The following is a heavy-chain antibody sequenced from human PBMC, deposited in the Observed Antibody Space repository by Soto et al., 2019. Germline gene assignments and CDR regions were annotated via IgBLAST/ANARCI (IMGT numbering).Heavy chain of an antibody. CDR3: ASSRDGYSIDY. CDR1: GVSISSYY. CDR2: IYYSGST. Sequence: SETLSLTCTVSGVSISSYYWSWIRQPPGKGLEWIGYIYYSGSTNYNPSLKSRVTISVDTSKNQFSLKLSSVTAADTAVYYCASSRDGYSIDYWGQGTLVTVSS. V-gene: IGHV4-59*01. D-gene: IGHD4-4*01. J-gene: IGHJ4*02.